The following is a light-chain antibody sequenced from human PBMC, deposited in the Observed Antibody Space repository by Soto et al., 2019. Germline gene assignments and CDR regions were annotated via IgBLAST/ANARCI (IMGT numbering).Light chain of an antibody. J-gene: IGKJ4*01. V-gene: IGKV3-20*01. CDR2: GVS. Sequence: VLTQSPATLSLSPGERATLSCTTNEPFNSPYLAWYQQKPGQAPRLLIYGVSNRATGIPDRFSGSGSGADFTLTISRLEPEDFAVYYCQQYGSPLTFGGGTKVEI. CDR1: EPFNSPY. CDR3: QQYGSPLT.